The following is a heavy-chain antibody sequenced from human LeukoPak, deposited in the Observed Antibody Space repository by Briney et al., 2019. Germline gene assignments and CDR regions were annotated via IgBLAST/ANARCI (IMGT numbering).Heavy chain of an antibody. D-gene: IGHD3-22*01. CDR2: INHSGST. Sequence: SETLSLTCAVYGGSFSGYYWSWIRQPPGKGLEWIGEINHSGSTNYNPSLKSRVTISVDTSKNQFSLKLSSVTAADTAVYYCARAGDFYDTSGWPDAFDIWAQGTMVTVSS. CDR3: ARAGDFYDTSGWPDAFDI. J-gene: IGHJ3*02. V-gene: IGHV4-34*01. CDR1: GGSFSGYY.